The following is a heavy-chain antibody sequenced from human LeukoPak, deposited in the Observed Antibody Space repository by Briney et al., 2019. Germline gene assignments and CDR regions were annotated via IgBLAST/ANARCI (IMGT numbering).Heavy chain of an antibody. Sequence: GGSLRLSCTASGFAFAEHGMSWVRQVPGKGPEWVSGINWSGGSTGYADPLRGRFTISRDNAKNSLYLQMDSLRAEDTALYYCARAPITSPFYFDYWGQGTLVTVSS. V-gene: IGHV3-20*04. CDR1: GFAFAEHG. CDR2: INWSGGST. D-gene: IGHD2-2*01. J-gene: IGHJ4*02. CDR3: ARAPITSPFYFDY.